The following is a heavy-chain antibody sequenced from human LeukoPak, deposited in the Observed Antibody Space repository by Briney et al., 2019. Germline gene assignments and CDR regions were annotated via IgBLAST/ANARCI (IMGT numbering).Heavy chain of an antibody. J-gene: IGHJ4*02. D-gene: IGHD6-13*01. V-gene: IGHV3-30*04. CDR3: ARGEIAAAGTTPFDY. CDR1: GFTFTLYP. Sequence: GGSLRLSCAASGFTFTLYPLRWVGQAPGKGLERVTGISDDGSNKYYADSVKGRFSISRDNSKNTLYLQMNSLRDEDTAVYFCARGEIAAAGTTPFDYWGQGTLVTVSS. CDR2: ISDDGSNK.